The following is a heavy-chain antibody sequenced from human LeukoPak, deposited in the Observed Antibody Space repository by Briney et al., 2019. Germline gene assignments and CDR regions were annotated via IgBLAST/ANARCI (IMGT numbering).Heavy chain of an antibody. CDR1: GGSFSDYY. Sequence: SETLSLTCAVSGGSFSDYYWSWIRQSPGRGLEWIGEINQSGSTDYNPSLKSRVIISMDTSKTQFSLNLSSVTAADTAVYYCARDYDSSGYYPFYWGQGTPVTVSS. J-gene: IGHJ4*02. V-gene: IGHV4-34*01. CDR3: ARDYDSSGYYPFY. CDR2: INQSGST. D-gene: IGHD3-22*01.